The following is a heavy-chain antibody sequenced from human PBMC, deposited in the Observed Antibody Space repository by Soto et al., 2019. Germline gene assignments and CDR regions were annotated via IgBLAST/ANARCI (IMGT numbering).Heavy chain of an antibody. D-gene: IGHD1-26*01. J-gene: IGHJ4*02. CDR2: INHSGST. Sequence: SETLSLTCAVYGGSFSGYYWSWIRQPLGKGLEWIGEINHSGSTNYNPSLKSRVTISVDTSKNQFSLKLSSVTAADTAVYYCARLESYAYDYWGQGTLVTVSS. CDR3: ARLESYAYDY. CDR1: GGSFSGYY. V-gene: IGHV4-34*01.